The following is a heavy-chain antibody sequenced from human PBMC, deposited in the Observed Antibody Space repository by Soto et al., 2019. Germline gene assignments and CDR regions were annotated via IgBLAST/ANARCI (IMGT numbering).Heavy chain of an antibody. D-gene: IGHD2-15*01. CDR2: IYHSGST. CDR3: ARGRRAAKKAAQHNWFDP. V-gene: IGHV4-30-2*01. J-gene: IGHJ5*02. Sequence: SETLSLTCAVSGGSISSGGYSWSWNRQPPGKGLEWIGYIYHSGSTYYNPSLKSRVTISVDRSKNQFSLKLSSVTAADTAVYYCARGRRAAKKAAQHNWFDPWGQGNLVTVSS. CDR1: GGSISSGGYS.